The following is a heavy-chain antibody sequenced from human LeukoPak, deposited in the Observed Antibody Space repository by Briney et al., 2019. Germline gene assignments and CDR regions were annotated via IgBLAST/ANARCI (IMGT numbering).Heavy chain of an antibody. CDR3: ARDPTTVTKGFDI. Sequence: SETLPLTCTVSGGSISSYYWSWIRQPPGKGLEWIGYIYYSGSTNYNPSLKSRVTISVDTSKNQFSLKLSSVTAADTAVYYCARDPTTVTKGFDIWGQGTMVTVSS. CDR1: GGSISSYY. J-gene: IGHJ3*02. V-gene: IGHV4-59*12. CDR2: IYYSGST. D-gene: IGHD4-17*01.